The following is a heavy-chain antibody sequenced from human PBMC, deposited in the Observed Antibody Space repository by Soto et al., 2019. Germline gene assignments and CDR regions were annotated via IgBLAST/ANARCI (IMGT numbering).Heavy chain of an antibody. V-gene: IGHV5-10-1*01. Sequence: VESLKISCNGSGYSFTSYWISWVRQMPGKGLEWMGRIDPSDSYTNYSPSFQGHVTISADKSISTAYLQWSSLKASDTAMYYCARHVESYYFDYWGQGTLVTVSS. CDR2: IDPSDSYT. CDR1: GYSFTSYW. CDR3: ARHVESYYFDY. J-gene: IGHJ4*02. D-gene: IGHD3-10*02.